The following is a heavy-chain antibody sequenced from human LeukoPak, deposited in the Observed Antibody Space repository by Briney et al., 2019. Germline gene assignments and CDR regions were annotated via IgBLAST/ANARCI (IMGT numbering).Heavy chain of an antibody. Sequence: PGRSLRLSCAASGFTFSSYGMHWVRQSPGKGLEWIGEIYEIGSTNYNPSLKSRVTISGDKSKNQLSLKLSSVTAADTAVYFCARNIYYGFDVWGQGTTVTVS. J-gene: IGHJ6*02. CDR2: IYEIGST. CDR3: ARNIYYGFDV. V-gene: IGHV4-4*01. CDR1: GFTFSSYG.